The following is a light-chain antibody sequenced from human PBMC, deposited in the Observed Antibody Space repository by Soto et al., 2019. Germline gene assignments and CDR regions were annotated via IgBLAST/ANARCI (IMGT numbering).Light chain of an antibody. CDR1: QSVSSSY. V-gene: IGKV3D-20*02. Sequence: ELVLTQSPGTLSLSPGERATLSCRASQSVSSSYLAWYQQKPGQAPRLLIYGASSRATGIPDRFSGSGSGTDFTLTISSLEPEDFAVYYCYQRSNWPPTFGGGTKVDI. CDR2: GAS. CDR3: YQRSNWPPT. J-gene: IGKJ4*01.